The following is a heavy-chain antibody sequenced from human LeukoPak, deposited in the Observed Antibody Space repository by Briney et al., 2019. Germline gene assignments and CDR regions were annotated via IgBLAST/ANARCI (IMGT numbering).Heavy chain of an antibody. CDR1: GYTFTGYY. Sequence: ASVKVSCKASGYTFTGYYMHWMRQAPGQGLEWMGLMDPNSGGTKYAQMFQGRVTMTRDTSISTAYMELSGLTSDDTAVYYCAREVGQLAFDPWGQGTLVTVSS. CDR2: MDPNSGGT. V-gene: IGHV1-2*02. D-gene: IGHD2-15*01. CDR3: AREVGQLAFDP. J-gene: IGHJ5*02.